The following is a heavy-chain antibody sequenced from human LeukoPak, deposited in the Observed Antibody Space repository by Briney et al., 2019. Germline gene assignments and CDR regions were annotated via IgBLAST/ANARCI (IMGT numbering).Heavy chain of an antibody. D-gene: IGHD1-26*01. Sequence: SETLSLTCAVYGGCFNGYYWSWIRQPPGKGLEWIGEGDHSGGTKYNPSLKSRVTISADSSKNQFSLKLSSVTAADTAVYHCAKNGQSGFSFDPWGQGTLVTVSS. CDR3: AKNGQSGFSFDP. J-gene: IGHJ5*02. CDR1: GGCFNGYY. V-gene: IGHV4-34*01. CDR2: GDHSGGT.